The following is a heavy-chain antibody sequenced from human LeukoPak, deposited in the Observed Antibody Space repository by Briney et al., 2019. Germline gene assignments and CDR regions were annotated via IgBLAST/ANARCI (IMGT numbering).Heavy chain of an antibody. J-gene: IGHJ5*02. Sequence: SETLSLTCSVSGYSISSGYYWGWIRQPPGKGLEWIGNIDHSGSTYYNPSLKSRVTVSVDTSKNQSSLKLSSVTAADTAVYYCARVLPFGGSWFDPWGQGTLVTVSS. CDR2: IDHSGST. D-gene: IGHD3-3*01. CDR3: ARVLPFGGSWFDP. CDR1: GYSISSGYY. V-gene: IGHV4-38-2*02.